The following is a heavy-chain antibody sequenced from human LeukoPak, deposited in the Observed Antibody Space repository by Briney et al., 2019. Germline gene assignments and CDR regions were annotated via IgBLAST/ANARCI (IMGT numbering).Heavy chain of an antibody. CDR2: IKSKSNGGTT. Sequence: GGSLRLSCAASGFTFNNVWMNWGRQAPGKGLEWVGRIKSKSNGGTTEYAAPVKGRFTILGDGSKNTLYLQMNSLKTEDTAVYYCMLGSGSYDSSDFDYWGQGTLVTVSS. CDR1: GFTFNNVW. CDR3: MLGSGSYDSSDFDY. V-gene: IGHV3-15*07. D-gene: IGHD3-22*01. J-gene: IGHJ4*02.